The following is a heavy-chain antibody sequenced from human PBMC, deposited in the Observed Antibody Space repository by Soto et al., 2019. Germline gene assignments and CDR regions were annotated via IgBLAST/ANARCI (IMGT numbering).Heavy chain of an antibody. Sequence: QVQLVQSGAEVKKPGSSVKVSCKASGGTFGSYAISWVRQAPGQGLEWMGGILPIPGTANYEQKFQGRVTIAADESTSTAYVELRSLRAEDTAVYYCARSQGSSTSLEIYYYYYYGMDVWGQGTRVTVSS. CDR3: ARSQGSSTSLEIYYYYYYGMDV. D-gene: IGHD2-2*01. V-gene: IGHV1-69*01. CDR2: ILPIPGTA. J-gene: IGHJ6*02. CDR1: GGTFGSYA.